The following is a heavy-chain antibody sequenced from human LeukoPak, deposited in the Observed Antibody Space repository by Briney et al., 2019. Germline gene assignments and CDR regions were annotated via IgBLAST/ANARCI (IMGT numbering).Heavy chain of an antibody. CDR2: IYYSGST. V-gene: IGHV4-39*07. CDR3: ARDRDSSSEGWFDP. D-gene: IGHD6-13*01. J-gene: IGHJ5*02. Sequence: PSETLSLTCTVSGGSTSSSSYYWGWIRQPPGKGLEWIGSIYYSGSTYYNPSLKSRVTISVDTSKNQFSLKLSSVTAADTAVYYCARDRDSSSEGWFDPWGQGTLVTVSS. CDR1: GGSTSSSSYY.